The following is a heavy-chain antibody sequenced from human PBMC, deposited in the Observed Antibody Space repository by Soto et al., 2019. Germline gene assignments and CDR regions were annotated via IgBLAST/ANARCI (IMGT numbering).Heavy chain of an antibody. V-gene: IGHV1-46*03. CDR2: VNPVDNSR. D-gene: IGHD3-16*01. CDR3: TRGGTVAPEYDH. J-gene: IGHJ5*02. Sequence: QVQLVQSGAEVKKPGASVKLSCKASGYTFTSHFIHWVRQAPGQGLEWMGIVNPVDNSRRYAQKFQGGVTMTGDTSTSAVYMELNSLTSEDTAVYYCTRGGTVAPEYDHWGQGTLVTVSS. CDR1: GYTFTSHF.